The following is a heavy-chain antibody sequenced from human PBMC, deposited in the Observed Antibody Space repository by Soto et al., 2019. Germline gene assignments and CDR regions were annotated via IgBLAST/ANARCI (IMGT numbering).Heavy chain of an antibody. CDR3: ARGSYSGYDWSGFDY. V-gene: IGHV1-46*03. Sequence: ASVKVSCKASGYTFTSYYMHWVRQAPGQGLEWMGIINPSGGSTSYAQKFQGRVTMTRDTSTSTVYMELSSLRSEDTAVYYCARGSYSGYDWSGFDYWGQGTLVTVSS. D-gene: IGHD5-12*01. J-gene: IGHJ4*02. CDR2: INPSGGST. CDR1: GYTFTSYY.